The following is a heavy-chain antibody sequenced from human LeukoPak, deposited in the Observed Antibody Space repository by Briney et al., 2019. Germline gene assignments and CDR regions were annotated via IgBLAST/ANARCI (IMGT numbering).Heavy chain of an antibody. V-gene: IGHV4-39*01. CDR3: ATPPSSGWFLSDS. CDR2: VSYTGST. J-gene: IGHJ4*02. Sequence: PSEILSLTCTVSGGSISSSSYYWGWIRQPPGKGLEWVGSVSYTGSTYYTPSLSSRVTISVDTSKKQFSLKLSSVAAADTAVYYCATPPSSGWFLSDSWGQGTLVTVSS. CDR1: GGSISSSSYY. D-gene: IGHD6-19*01.